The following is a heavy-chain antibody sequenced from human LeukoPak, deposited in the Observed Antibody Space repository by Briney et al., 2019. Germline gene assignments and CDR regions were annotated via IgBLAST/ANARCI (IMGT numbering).Heavy chain of an antibody. CDR2: ISGSGGST. CDR3: ARGIRRGLYHRGH. D-gene: IGHD1-14*01. Sequence: PGGSLRLSCAASGFTLSSYAMSWVRQAPGKGLEWVSAISGSGGSTYYADSVKGRFTISRDKSKNELDLQMNSLRAEDSAGYLLARGIRRGLYHRGHRGQGTLVAVSS. V-gene: IGHV3-23*01. J-gene: IGHJ4*02. CDR1: GFTLSSYA.